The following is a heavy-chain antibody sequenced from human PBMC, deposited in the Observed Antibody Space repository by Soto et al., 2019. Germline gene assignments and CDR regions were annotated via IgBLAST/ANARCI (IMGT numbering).Heavy chain of an antibody. D-gene: IGHD5-12*01. J-gene: IGHJ6*02. CDR3: GKEHRWAVSGTMKEAYGMDV. V-gene: IGHV3-30*18. CDR1: GFIFSSFC. CDR2: ISYDGSNK. Sequence: SLRLSCAASGFIFSSFCIHWVRQSPGKGLEWVAVISYDGSNKYYADSVKGRFTISRDNSKNTLDLQMNSLRDEDTAVYYCGKEHRWAVSGTMKEAYGMDVWGQGTTVTVSS.